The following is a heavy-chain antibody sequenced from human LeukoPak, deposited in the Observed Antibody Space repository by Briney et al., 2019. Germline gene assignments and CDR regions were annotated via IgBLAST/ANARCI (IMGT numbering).Heavy chain of an antibody. J-gene: IGHJ4*02. Sequence: ASVNVSCKASGYTFTSYGISWVRQAPGQGLEWMGWISPYNGNTNYAQKLQGRVTMTTDTSTSTAYMELRSLRSDDTAVYYCARASGPRDYFDYWGQGTLVTVSS. CDR3: ARASGPRDYFDY. CDR1: GYTFTSYG. V-gene: IGHV1-18*01. D-gene: IGHD1-26*01. CDR2: ISPYNGNT.